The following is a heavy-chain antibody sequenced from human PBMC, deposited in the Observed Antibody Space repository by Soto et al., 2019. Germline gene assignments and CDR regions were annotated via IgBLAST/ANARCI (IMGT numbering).Heavy chain of an antibody. Sequence: QVQLVESGGGLVKPGGSLRLSCAASGFTFSDYYMSWIRQAPGQGLEWVSYISSSSTYTNYADSVKGRFTISRDNAKNSLYLQMNSLRAEDTAVYYCARDHHRYSGYDYVDDWGQGTLVTVSS. CDR2: ISSSSTYT. CDR3: ARDHHRYSGYDYVDD. CDR1: GFTFSDYY. V-gene: IGHV3-11*05. J-gene: IGHJ4*02. D-gene: IGHD5-12*01.